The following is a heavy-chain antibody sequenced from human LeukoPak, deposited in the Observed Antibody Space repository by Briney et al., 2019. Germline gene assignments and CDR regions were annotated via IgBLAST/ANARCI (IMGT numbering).Heavy chain of an antibody. CDR3: ARGSARIAEDYFDY. CDR2: FYAGGTT. V-gene: IGHV3-53*01. Sequence: GGSLRLSCAVSGFTVSDNYISWVRQAPGKGLEWVSIFYAGGTTYYADSVKGRFTMSRDSSKNTLFLQMNSLRAEDTAMYYCARGSARIAEDYFDYWGQGNLVTVSS. CDR1: GFTVSDNY. J-gene: IGHJ4*02. D-gene: IGHD6-13*01.